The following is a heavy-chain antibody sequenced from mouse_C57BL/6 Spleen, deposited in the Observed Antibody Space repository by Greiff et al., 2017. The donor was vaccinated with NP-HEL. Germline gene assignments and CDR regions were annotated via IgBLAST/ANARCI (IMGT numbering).Heavy chain of an antibody. CDR3: ARKDLYYDYDAWFAY. Sequence: QVQLQQPGAELVKPGASVKMSCKASGYTFTSYWITWVKQRPGQGLEWIGDIYPGSGSTNYNEKFKSKATLTVDTSSSTAYMQLSSLTSEDSAVYYCARKDLYYDYDAWFAYWGQGTLVTVSA. CDR1: GYTFTSYW. V-gene: IGHV1-55*01. D-gene: IGHD2-4*01. J-gene: IGHJ3*01. CDR2: IYPGSGST.